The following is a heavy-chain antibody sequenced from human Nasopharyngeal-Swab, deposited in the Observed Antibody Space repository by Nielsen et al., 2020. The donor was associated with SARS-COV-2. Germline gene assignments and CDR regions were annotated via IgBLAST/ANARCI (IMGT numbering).Heavy chain of an antibody. D-gene: IGHD5-12*01. V-gene: IGHV3-7*01. Sequence: GESLKISCAASGFTFSSYWMSWVRQAPGKGLEWVANIKQDGSEKYYVDSVKGRFTISRDKAKNSLYLQMNSLRAEDTAVYYCATHSGYSGYDPFDYWGQGTLVTVSS. CDR1: GFTFSSYW. CDR3: ATHSGYSGYDPFDY. J-gene: IGHJ4*02. CDR2: IKQDGSEK.